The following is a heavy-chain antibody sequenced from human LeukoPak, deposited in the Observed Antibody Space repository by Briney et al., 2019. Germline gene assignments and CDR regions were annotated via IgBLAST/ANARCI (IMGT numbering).Heavy chain of an antibody. J-gene: IGHJ4*02. Sequence: GGSLRLSCAASGFTFSSYSMNWVRQAPGKGLEWVSSISSSSYIYYADSVKGRFTISRDNAKSSLYLQMNSLRAEDTAVYYCARGGGTTVTTSWGQGTLVTVSS. D-gene: IGHD4-17*01. CDR1: GFTFSSYS. V-gene: IGHV3-21*01. CDR2: ISSSSYI. CDR3: ARGGGTTVTTS.